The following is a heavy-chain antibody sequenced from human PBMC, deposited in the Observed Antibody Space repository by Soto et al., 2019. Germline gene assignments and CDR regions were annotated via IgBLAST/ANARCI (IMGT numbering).Heavy chain of an antibody. Sequence: PSETLSLTCAVSGGSISGSNWWSWVRQPPGKGLEWIGEIYHSGSTNYNPSLKSRVTISVDKSKNQFSLKLSSVTAADTAVYYCASLRITMVRGARGYYYSGMDVWGQGTPVTVSS. D-gene: IGHD3-10*01. V-gene: IGHV4-4*02. CDR1: GGSISGSNW. CDR2: IYHSGST. J-gene: IGHJ6*01. CDR3: ASLRITMVRGARGYYYSGMDV.